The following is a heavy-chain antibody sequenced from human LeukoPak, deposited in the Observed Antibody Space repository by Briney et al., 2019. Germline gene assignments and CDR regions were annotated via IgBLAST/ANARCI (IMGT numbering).Heavy chain of an antibody. D-gene: IGHD6-13*01. Sequence: SETLSLTCTVSGGSISSSSYYWGWIRQPPGKGLEWIGSIYYSGSTYYNPSLKSRVTISVDTSKNQFSLKLSSVTAADTAVYYCARRGIAAAVRFDPWGQGTLVTVSS. CDR1: GGSISSSSYY. CDR3: ARRGIAAAVRFDP. V-gene: IGHV4-39*01. J-gene: IGHJ5*02. CDR2: IYYSGST.